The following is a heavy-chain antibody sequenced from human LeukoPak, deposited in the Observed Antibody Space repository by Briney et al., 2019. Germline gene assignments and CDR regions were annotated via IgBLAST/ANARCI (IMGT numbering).Heavy chain of an antibody. J-gene: IGHJ4*02. V-gene: IGHV3-23*01. CDR1: GFTFSSYA. D-gene: IGHD6-13*01. CDR2: ISGSGGNT. Sequence: GGSLRLSCAASGFTFSSYAMSWVRQAPGKGLEWVSAISGSGGNTYYADSVKGRFTISRDNSKNTLYLQMNSLRAEDTAVYYCASLESIAAAGRFDYWGQGTLVTVSS. CDR3: ASLESIAAAGRFDY.